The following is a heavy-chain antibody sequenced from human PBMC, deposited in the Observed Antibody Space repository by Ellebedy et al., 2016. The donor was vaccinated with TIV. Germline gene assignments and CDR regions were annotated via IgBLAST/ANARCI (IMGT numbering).Heavy chain of an antibody. J-gene: IGHJ4*02. CDR2: IRRKAFGGTT. Sequence: PGGSLRLSCTASGFTFGDYAMTWFRQAPGKGLEWVGFIRRKAFGGTTDYAASVKGRVTVSRDDSKSIAYLQMNSLKTEDTAVYYCTRGRLEMATTFDYWGQGTLVTVSS. CDR3: TRGRLEMATTFDY. V-gene: IGHV3-49*03. CDR1: GFTFGDYA. D-gene: IGHD5-24*01.